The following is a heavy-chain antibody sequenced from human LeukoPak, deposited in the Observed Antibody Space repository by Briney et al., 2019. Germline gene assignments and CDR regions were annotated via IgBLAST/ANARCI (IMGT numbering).Heavy chain of an antibody. CDR2: IKQDGSEK. CDR1: GFTFSSYW. V-gene: IGHV3-7*01. D-gene: IGHD2-8*01. Sequence: PGGSLRLSCAASGFTFSSYWMSWVRQAPGKGLEWVANIKQDGSEKYYVDSVKGRSTISRDNAKNSLYLQMNSLRAEDTAVYYCARGSLMVYAILPPHFDYWGQGTLVTVSS. J-gene: IGHJ4*02. CDR3: ARGSLMVYAILPPHFDY.